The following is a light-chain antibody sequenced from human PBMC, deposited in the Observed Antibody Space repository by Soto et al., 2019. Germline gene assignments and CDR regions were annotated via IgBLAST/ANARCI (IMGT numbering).Light chain of an antibody. CDR1: SSDVGGYNY. J-gene: IGLJ2*01. V-gene: IGLV2-14*01. CDR2: DVS. CDR3: SSYTSISTPMV. Sequence: QSALTQPASVSGSPGQSITISCTGTSSDVGGYNYVSWYQQHPGKAPKLMIYDVSNRPSGVSNRFSGSKSGNTASLTISGLQAEDEADYYCSSYTSISTPMVFGGGTKLTVL.